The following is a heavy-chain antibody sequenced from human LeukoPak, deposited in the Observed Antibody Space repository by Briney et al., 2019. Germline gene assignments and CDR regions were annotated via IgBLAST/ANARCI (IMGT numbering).Heavy chain of an antibody. CDR1: GYTFTSYG. Sequence: ASVKVSCKASGYTFTSYGISWVRQAPGQGLEWMGWICAYNGNTNYAQKLQGRVTMTTDTSTSTAYMELRSLRSDDTAVYYCARGAYYDFWSGYRRTQNWFDPWGQGTLVTVSS. CDR2: ICAYNGNT. V-gene: IGHV1-18*01. D-gene: IGHD3-3*01. CDR3: ARGAYYDFWSGYRRTQNWFDP. J-gene: IGHJ5*02.